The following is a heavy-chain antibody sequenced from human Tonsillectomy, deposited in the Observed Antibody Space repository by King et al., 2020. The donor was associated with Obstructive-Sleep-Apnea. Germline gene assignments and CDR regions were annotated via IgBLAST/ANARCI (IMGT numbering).Heavy chain of an antibody. CDR2: IYYSGST. Sequence: VQPQESGPGLVKPSQTLSLTCTVSGGSISSGGYYWSWIRQHPEKGLEWIGYIYYSGSTYYNPSLKSRGTISVDTYKNQLSLKLRSVTAADTAVYYCARLGYSSSWPFDYWGQGTLVTVSS. CDR1: GGSISSGGYY. V-gene: IGHV4-31*03. J-gene: IGHJ4*02. D-gene: IGHD6-13*01. CDR3: ARLGYSSSWPFDY.